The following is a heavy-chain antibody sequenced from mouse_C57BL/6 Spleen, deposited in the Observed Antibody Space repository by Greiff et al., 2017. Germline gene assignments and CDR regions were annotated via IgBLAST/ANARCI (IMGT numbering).Heavy chain of an antibody. CDR2: INPNNGGT. V-gene: IGHV1-26*01. CDR1: GYTFTDYY. J-gene: IGHJ3*01. Sequence: EVQLQQSGPELVKPGASVKISCKASGYTFTDYYMNWVKQSHGKSLAWIGDINPNNGGTSYNQTFKGKATLTVDKSSSTAYMELRSLTSEDSAVYYCARDCSAGLSWFADWGQGTLVTVSA. CDR3: ARDCSAGLSWFAD. D-gene: IGHD3-2*02.